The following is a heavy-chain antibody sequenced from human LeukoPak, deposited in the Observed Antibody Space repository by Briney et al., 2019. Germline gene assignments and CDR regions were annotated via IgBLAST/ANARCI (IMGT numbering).Heavy chain of an antibody. J-gene: IGHJ6*02. CDR3: ARVGARSYYDFWSGHPDYYYGMDV. CDR2: MNPNSGNT. D-gene: IGHD3-3*01. V-gene: IGHV1-8*02. CDR1: GYTFTGYY. Sequence: GASVKVSCKASGYTFTGYYMHWVRQAPGQGLEWMGWMNPNSGNTGYAQKFQGRVTMTRNTSISTAYMELSSLRSEDTAVYYCARVGARSYYDFWSGHPDYYYGMDVWGQGTTVTVSS.